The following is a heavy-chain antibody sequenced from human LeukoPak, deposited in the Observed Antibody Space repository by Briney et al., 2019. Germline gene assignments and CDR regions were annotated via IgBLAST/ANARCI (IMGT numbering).Heavy chain of an antibody. V-gene: IGHV3-13*01. CDR2: IGTAGDT. CDR3: ARDRFPAAAGTYTLYYFDY. Sequence: GGSLRLSCAASGFTFSSYDMHWVRQATGKGLEWVSAIGTAGDTYYPGSVKGRFTISRENAKNSLYLQMNSLRAGDTAVYYCARDRFPAAAGTYTLYYFDYWGQGTLVTVSS. D-gene: IGHD6-13*01. CDR1: GFTFSSYD. J-gene: IGHJ4*02.